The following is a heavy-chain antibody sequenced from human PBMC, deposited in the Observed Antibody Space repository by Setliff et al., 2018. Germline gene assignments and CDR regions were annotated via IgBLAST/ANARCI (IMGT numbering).Heavy chain of an antibody. V-gene: IGHV3-7*03. J-gene: IGHJ4*02. CDR3: ANHNPASRAFNGNPLDN. Sequence: GGSLRLSCAGSGFTFSNYWMRWVRQTAGEGLEWVAYIKQDGSEKYYVDSVRGRFTISRDNSKNTLYLQLHSLRAEDTAIYYCANHNPASRAFNGNPLDNWGQGTLVTVSS. D-gene: IGHD2-8*01. CDR1: GFTFSNYW. CDR2: IKQDGSEK.